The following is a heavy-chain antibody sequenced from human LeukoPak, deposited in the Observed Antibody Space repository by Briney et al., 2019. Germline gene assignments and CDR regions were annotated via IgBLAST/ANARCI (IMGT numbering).Heavy chain of an antibody. CDR1: GFTFSSYS. D-gene: IGHD5-18*01. CDR2: ISSSSSYI. V-gene: IGHV3-21*01. Sequence: GGSLRLSCAASGFTFSSYSMNWVRQAPGKGLEWVSSISSSSSYIYYADSVKGRFTISRDNAKNSLYLQMNSLRAEDTAVYYCARGGEYSYGYVDYWGQGTLVTVSS. J-gene: IGHJ4*02. CDR3: ARGGEYSYGYVDY.